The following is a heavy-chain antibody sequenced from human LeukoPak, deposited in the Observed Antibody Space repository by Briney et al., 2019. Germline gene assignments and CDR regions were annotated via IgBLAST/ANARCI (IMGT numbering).Heavy chain of an antibody. V-gene: IGHV3-23*01. CDR3: ARDPNGDYIGAFDM. D-gene: IGHD4-17*01. CDR1: GFTFSAYA. Sequence: GGSLRLSCTASGFTFSAYAMMWVRQAPGKGPEWVSAIRGGGGSAFYADSVKGRFTISRDNSKYMLFLQMNSLRAEDTAVYYCARDPNGDYIGAFDMWGPGTMVTVSS. J-gene: IGHJ3*02. CDR2: IRGGGGSA.